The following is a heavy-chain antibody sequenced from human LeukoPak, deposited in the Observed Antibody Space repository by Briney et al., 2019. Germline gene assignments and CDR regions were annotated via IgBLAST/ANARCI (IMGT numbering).Heavy chain of an antibody. CDR1: GFTFSSFG. D-gene: IGHD2-2*03. Sequence: GRSLRLSCAASGFTFSSFGIHWVRQAPGKGLEWVAVISYDGSNKYYADSVKGRFTISRDNSKNTLHLQMNSLRAEDTAVYYCASGYPGFDYWGQGTLVTVSS. J-gene: IGHJ4*02. CDR3: ASGYPGFDY. CDR2: ISYDGSNK. V-gene: IGHV3-30*03.